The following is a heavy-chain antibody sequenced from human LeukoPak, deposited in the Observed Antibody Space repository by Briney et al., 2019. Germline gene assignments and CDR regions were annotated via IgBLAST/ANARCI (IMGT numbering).Heavy chain of an antibody. D-gene: IGHD6-19*01. V-gene: IGHV4-4*02. CDR2: IYHSGST. CDR1: GGSISSNNW. CDR3: ARGYSGWVDY. Sequence: SVTLSLTCAVSGGSISSNNWWRWVRQPPGKGLEWIGEIYHSGSTNYNPSLKSRVTISVDKSKDLFSLKLSSVTAADSAVYYCARGYSGWVDYWGQGTLVTVSS. J-gene: IGHJ4*02.